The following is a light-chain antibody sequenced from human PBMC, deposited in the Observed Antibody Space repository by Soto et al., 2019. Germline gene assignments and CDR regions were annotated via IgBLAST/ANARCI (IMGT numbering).Light chain of an antibody. V-gene: IGKV1-6*01. CDR2: AAF. J-gene: IGKJ1*01. CDR3: LQDYNYPWT. CDR1: QGIRND. Sequence: AIQMTQSPSSLSASLGDRVTITCRASQGIRNDLGWYQQKPGKAPKLLIYAAFTLQSGVPSRFSGSGSGTGFTLTLSNLQPEDCATYYCLQDYNYPWTFGQGTNVEIK.